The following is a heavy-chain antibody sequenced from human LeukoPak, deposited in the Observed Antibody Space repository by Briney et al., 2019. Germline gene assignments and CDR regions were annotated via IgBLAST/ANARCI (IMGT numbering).Heavy chain of an antibody. CDR3: AKDRVRDNGWDIDY. V-gene: IGHV3-23*01. CDR1: GFTSRNYA. J-gene: IGHJ4*02. CDR2: FSAAGT. D-gene: IGHD6-19*01. Sequence: PGGSLRLSCVGSGFTSRNYAMNWVRQAPGKGLEWVSGFSAAGTYYADSVKGRFTTSRGDSKNTIYLQMNSLTAEDTGVYYCAKDRVRDNGWDIDYWGQGTLVTVSS.